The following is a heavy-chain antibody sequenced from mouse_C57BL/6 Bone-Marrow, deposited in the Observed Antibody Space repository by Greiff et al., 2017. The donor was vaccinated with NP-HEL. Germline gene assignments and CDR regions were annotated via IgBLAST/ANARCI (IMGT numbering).Heavy chain of an antibody. J-gene: IGHJ2*01. CDR1: GYTFTDYY. D-gene: IGHD1-1*01. CDR3: ASPTYCSSLTLDY. V-gene: IGHV1-26*01. Sequence: VQLQQSGPELVKPGASVKISCKASGYTFTDYYMNWVKQSHGKSLEWIGDINPNNGGTSYNQKFKGKATLTVDKSSSTAYMELRSLTSEDSAVYYCASPTYCSSLTLDYWGQGTTLTVSS. CDR2: INPNNGGT.